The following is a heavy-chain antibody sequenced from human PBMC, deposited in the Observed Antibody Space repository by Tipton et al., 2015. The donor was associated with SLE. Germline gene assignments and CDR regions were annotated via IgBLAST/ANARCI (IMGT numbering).Heavy chain of an antibody. D-gene: IGHD1-1*01. CDR2: IYTSGST. V-gene: IGHV4-61*02. CDR3: ARDRTLDYYYYMDV. Sequence: TLSLTCTVSGGSISSGSYYWSWIRQPAGTGLEWIGRIYTSGSTNYNPSLKSRVTISVDTSKNQFSLKLSSVTAADTAVYYCARDRTLDYYYYMDVWGKGTTVTVSS. J-gene: IGHJ6*03. CDR1: GGSISSGSYY.